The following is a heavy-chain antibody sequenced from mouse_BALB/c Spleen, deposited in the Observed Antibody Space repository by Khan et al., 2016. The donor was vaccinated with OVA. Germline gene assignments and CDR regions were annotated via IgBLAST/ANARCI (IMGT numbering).Heavy chain of an antibody. J-gene: IGHJ4*01. CDR2: ISYSGST. V-gene: IGHV3-2*02. CDR3: ARGNYYGYAMDY. CDR1: GYSITSNYA. Sequence: EVQLQESGPGLVKPSQSLSLTCTVTGYSITSNYAWNWIRQFPGNKLDWMGYISYSGSTNYNPSLKSRISITRDTSKNQFFLQLNSVTTEDTATYYCARGNYYGYAMDYWGQGTSITVSS. D-gene: IGHD1-1*01.